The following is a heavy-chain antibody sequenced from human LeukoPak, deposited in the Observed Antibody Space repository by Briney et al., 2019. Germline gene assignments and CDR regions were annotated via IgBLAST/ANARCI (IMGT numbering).Heavy chain of an antibody. CDR1: GFTFSSHW. Sequence: GGSLRLSCAASGFTFSSHWMSWVRQAPGKGLEWVANIKQDGSEKYYVDSVKGRFTISRDNAKNSLYLQMNSLRAEDTAVYYCATDRIAPSVWGQGTTVTVSS. CDR3: ATDRIAPSV. V-gene: IGHV3-7*05. D-gene: IGHD6-13*01. J-gene: IGHJ6*02. CDR2: IKQDGSEK.